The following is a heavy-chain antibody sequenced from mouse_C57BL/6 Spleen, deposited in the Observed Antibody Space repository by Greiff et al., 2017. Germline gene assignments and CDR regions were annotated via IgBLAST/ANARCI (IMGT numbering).Heavy chain of an antibody. CDR2: IDPSDSYT. D-gene: IGHD1-1*01. J-gene: IGHJ2*01. CDR3: AGTTVVAPCDY. CDR1: GYTFTSYW. V-gene: IGHV1-59*01. Sequence: QVQLQQPGAELVRPGTSVKLSCKASGYTFTSYWMHWVKQRPGQGLEWIGVIDPSDSYTNYNQKFKGKATLTVDTSSSTAYMQLSSLTSEDSAVYYCAGTTVVAPCDYWGQGTTLTVSS.